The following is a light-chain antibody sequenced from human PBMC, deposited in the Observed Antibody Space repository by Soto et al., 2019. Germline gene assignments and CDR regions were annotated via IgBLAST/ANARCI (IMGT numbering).Light chain of an antibody. CDR2: GAS. V-gene: IGKV3-20*01. Sequence: EIVLTQSPGTLSLSPGERATLSCRASQSVTSSYLAWYQHKPGLAPRLLIYGASSRATGIPDRFSGSGSGTDFTLTISRLEPEDFAVYYCQQYGRLLTFGGGTKVEIK. J-gene: IGKJ4*01. CDR1: QSVTSSY. CDR3: QQYGRLLT.